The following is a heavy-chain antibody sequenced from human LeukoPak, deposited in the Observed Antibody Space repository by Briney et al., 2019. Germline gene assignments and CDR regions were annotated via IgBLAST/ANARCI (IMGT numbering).Heavy chain of an antibody. CDR2: ISSGSSTI. V-gene: IGHV3-48*04. Sequence: GGSLRLSCAASGFTFSSYSMNWVRQAPGKGLEWVSYISSGSSTIYYADSVKGRFTISRDNAKNSLYLQMNSLRVEDTAVYYCALIPYCTTITCYYFDYWGQGTLVTVSS. CDR1: GFTFSSYS. J-gene: IGHJ4*02. D-gene: IGHD2-8*01. CDR3: ALIPYCTTITCYYFDY.